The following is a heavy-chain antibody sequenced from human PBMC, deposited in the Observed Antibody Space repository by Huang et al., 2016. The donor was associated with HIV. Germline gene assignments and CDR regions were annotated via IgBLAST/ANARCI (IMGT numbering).Heavy chain of an antibody. CDR1: GGSLSGYS. CDR3: ARDATKNPRGWFDP. V-gene: IGHV4-34*02. J-gene: IGHJ5*02. D-gene: IGHD3-10*01. CDR2: ITHLGSP. Sequence: QVHLQQWGAGLLKSAETLSLTCAVYGGSLSGYSWSWLRQTPGKGLEWIGEITHLGSPNYNPSLKSRVAISMDGSKKQFSLKLRSSSDADTAVYFCARDATKNPRGWFDPWGQGTLVTVSS.